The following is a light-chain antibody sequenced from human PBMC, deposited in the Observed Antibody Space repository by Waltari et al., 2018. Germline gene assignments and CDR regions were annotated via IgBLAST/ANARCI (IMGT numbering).Light chain of an antibody. CDR2: EVT. CDR3: MSYAGSNSFFV. Sequence: QSALTQPASVSGSPRQSIPLPCTGTRNAVRGYAHVPWYPQHPGKAPKVIVSEVTSRPSGISNRFSGSKSGNTASLTISGLQAEDEADYYCMSYAGSNSFFVFRTGTKVTVL. CDR1: RNAVRGYAH. V-gene: IGLV2-14*01. J-gene: IGLJ1*01.